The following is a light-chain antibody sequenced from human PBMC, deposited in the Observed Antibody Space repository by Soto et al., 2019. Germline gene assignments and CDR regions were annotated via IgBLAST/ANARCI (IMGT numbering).Light chain of an antibody. CDR3: ASYAGSNNLV. CDR2: EDS. CDR1: SSDVGGYNY. V-gene: IGLV2-8*01. Sequence: QSALTQPPSASGSPGQSVTISCTGTSSDVGGYNYDSWYQHHPSNAPKLIINEDSKRPSGVPDLFAGSKSGNTASPTGCGLQAEDDAYYYCASYAGSNNLVFGGGTKLTVL. J-gene: IGLJ2*01.